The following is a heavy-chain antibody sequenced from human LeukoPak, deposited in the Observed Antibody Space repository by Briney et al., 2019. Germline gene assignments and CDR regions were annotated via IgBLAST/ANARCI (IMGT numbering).Heavy chain of an antibody. V-gene: IGHV3-23*01. D-gene: IGHD2-15*01. CDR3: AKTPEVVVAATYGMDV. Sequence: GGSLRLSCAASGFIFRTYAMSWVRQAPGKGLEWVSALSGSGDKTFYADSVKGRFTISRDNSKNTLYLQMNSLRAEDTAVYYCAKTPEVVVAATYGMDVWGQGTTVTVSS. CDR1: GFIFRTYA. J-gene: IGHJ6*02. CDR2: LSGSGDKT.